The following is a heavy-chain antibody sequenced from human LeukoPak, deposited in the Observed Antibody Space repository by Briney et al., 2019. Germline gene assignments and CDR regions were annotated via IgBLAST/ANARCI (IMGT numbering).Heavy chain of an antibody. CDR3: ARRYSGYNYYYYYGMDV. D-gene: IGHD5-12*01. V-gene: IGHV4-34*01. CDR1: GGSFSGYY. Sequence: PSETLSLTCAVYGGSFSGYYWSWIRQPPEKGLEWIGEINHSGSTNYNPSLKSRVTISVDTSKNQFSLKLSSVTAADTAVYYCARRYSGYNYYYYYGMDVWGKGTTVTVSS. J-gene: IGHJ6*04. CDR2: INHSGST.